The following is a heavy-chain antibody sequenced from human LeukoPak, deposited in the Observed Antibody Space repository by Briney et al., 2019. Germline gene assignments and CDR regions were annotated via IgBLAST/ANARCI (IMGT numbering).Heavy chain of an antibody. CDR3: AKDSARSIAVAGIIID. CDR2: ISYDGSNK. V-gene: IGHV3-30*18. J-gene: IGHJ3*01. CDR1: GFTFSSYG. Sequence: GGSLRLSCAASGFTFSSYGMHWVRQAPGKGLEWVAVISYDGSNKYYADSVKGRFTISRENSKNTLYLQMNSLRAEDTAVYYCAKDSARSIAVAGIIIDWGHGTVVTVSS. D-gene: IGHD6-19*01.